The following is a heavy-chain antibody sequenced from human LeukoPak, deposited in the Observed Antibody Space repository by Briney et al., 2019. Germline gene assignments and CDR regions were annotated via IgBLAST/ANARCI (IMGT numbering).Heavy chain of an antibody. Sequence: PGGSLRLSCAASGFTFSGSAMHWVRQASGDGLEWVGRIRSKANSYATAYAASVKGRLTISRDDSKNTAYLQMNRLTTEDTAVYYCTTQHDFWSGYSLNYHYYYMDVWGKGTTVTVSS. CDR1: GFTFSGSA. V-gene: IGHV3-73*01. D-gene: IGHD3-3*01. CDR2: IRSKANSYAT. CDR3: TTQHDFWSGYSLNYHYYYMDV. J-gene: IGHJ6*03.